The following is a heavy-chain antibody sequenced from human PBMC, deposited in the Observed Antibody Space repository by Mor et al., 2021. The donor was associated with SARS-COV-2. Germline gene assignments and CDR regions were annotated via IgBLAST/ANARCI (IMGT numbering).Heavy chain of an antibody. J-gene: IGHJ6*02. Sequence: LEWVAVIWFDGSYKYYADSVKGRFTISRDNSKNTLYLQMNSLRAEDTAVYYCAREGGSSWYERDYYYYYGMDVWGQGTTVTVSS. CDR3: AREGGSSWYERDYYYYYGMDV. V-gene: IGHV3-33*01. D-gene: IGHD6-13*01. CDR2: IWFDGSYK.